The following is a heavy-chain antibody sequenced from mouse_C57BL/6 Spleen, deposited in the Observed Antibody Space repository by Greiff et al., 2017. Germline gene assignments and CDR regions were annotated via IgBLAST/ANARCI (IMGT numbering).Heavy chain of an antibody. V-gene: IGHV1-9*01. CDR3: ARQGYYYGSIYYFDY. CDR1: GYTFTGYW. CDR2: ILPGSGST. Sequence: QVQLQQSGAELMKPGASVKLSCKATGYTFTGYWIEWVKQRPGHGLEWIGEILPGSGSTNYNEKFKGKATFTADTSSNTAYMQLSSLTTDDSAIYYCARQGYYYGSIYYFDYWGQGTTLTVSS. D-gene: IGHD1-1*01. J-gene: IGHJ2*01.